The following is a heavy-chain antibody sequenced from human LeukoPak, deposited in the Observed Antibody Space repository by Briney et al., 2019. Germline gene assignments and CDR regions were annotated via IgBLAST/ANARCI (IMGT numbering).Heavy chain of an antibody. J-gene: IGHJ4*02. CDR2: ISSSSSYI. D-gene: IGHD3-9*01. V-gene: IGHV3-21*01. CDR1: GFTFSSYS. Sequence: GGSLRLSCAASGFTFSSYSMNWVRQAPGKGLEWVSSISSSSSYIYYADSVKGRFTISRDNAKNSLYLQMNSLRAEDTAVYYCARVNYDILTGYYRSHFTDYWGQGTLVTVSS. CDR3: ARVNYDILTGYYRSHFTDY.